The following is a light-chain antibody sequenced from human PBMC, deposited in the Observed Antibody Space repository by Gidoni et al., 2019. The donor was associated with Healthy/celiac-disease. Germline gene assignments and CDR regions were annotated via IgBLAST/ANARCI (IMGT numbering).Light chain of an antibody. CDR2: DAS. V-gene: IGKV1-33*01. J-gene: IGKJ3*01. CDR1: QDISNY. Sequence: DIQMTQSPSSLSASVGDRVTITCQASQDISNYLNWYQQKPGKAPKLLICDASNLETGVPSRFSGSGSGTDFTFTISSLQPEDIATYYCQQYDNLPRTFXPXTKVDIK. CDR3: QQYDNLPRT.